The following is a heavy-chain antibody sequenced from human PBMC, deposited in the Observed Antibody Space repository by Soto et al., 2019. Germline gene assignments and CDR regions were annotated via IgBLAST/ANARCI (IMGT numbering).Heavy chain of an antibody. CDR1: GFTFSSYA. CDR2: ISGSGGST. CDR3: AKVLGVVVPAAPIDY. J-gene: IGHJ4*02. Sequence: EVQLLESGGGLVQPAPKKKQTCAASGFTFSSYAMSWVRQAPGKGLEWVSAISGSGGSTYYADSVKGRFTISRDNSKNTLYLQMNSLRAEDTAVYYCAKVLGVVVPAAPIDYWGQGTLVTVSS. V-gene: IGHV3-23*01. D-gene: IGHD2-2*01.